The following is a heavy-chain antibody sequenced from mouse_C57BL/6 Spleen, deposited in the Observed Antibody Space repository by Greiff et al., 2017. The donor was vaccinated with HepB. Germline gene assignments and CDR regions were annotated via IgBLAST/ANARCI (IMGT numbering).Heavy chain of an antibody. Sequence: EVHLVESGGGLVKPGGSLKLSCAASGFTFSSYAMSWVRQTPEKRLEWVATISDGGSYTYYPDNVKGRFTISRDNAKNNLYLQMSHLKSEDTAMYYCARDLGSNYVYFDYWGQGTTLTVSS. V-gene: IGHV5-4*01. CDR3: ARDLGSNYVYFDY. CDR1: GFTFSSYA. J-gene: IGHJ2*01. CDR2: ISDGGSYT. D-gene: IGHD2-5*01.